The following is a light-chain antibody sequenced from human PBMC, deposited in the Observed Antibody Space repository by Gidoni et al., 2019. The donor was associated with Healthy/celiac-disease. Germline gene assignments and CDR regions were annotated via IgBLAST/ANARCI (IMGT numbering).Light chain of an antibody. J-gene: IGKJ1*01. Sequence: EIVLTQSPGTLSLSPGERATLSCRASQSVSSSYLAWYQQKPGQAPRLLLYGASSRATGIPDRFSGCGSGTDFTLTISRLEPEDFAVYYCQQYGSSPMTFGQGTKVEIK. V-gene: IGKV3-20*01. CDR3: QQYGSSPMT. CDR2: GAS. CDR1: QSVSSSY.